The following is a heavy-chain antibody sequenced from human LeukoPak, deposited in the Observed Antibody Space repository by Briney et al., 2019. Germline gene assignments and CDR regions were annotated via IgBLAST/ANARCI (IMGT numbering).Heavy chain of an antibody. J-gene: IGHJ4*02. CDR3: ARRYSYGPFDY. D-gene: IGHD5-18*01. Sequence: GGSLRLSCAASGFTFSSYAMHWVRQAPGKGLEWVAVISYDGSNKYYADSVKGRFTISRDNSKNTLYLQMNSLRGEDTAVYYCARRYSYGPFDYWGQGTLVTVSS. CDR2: ISYDGSNK. V-gene: IGHV3-30-3*01. CDR1: GFTFSSYA.